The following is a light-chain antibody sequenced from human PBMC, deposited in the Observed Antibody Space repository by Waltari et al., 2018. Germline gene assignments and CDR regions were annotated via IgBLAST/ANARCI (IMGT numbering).Light chain of an antibody. V-gene: IGLV2-11*01. Sequence: QSALTQPRSVSGSPGQSVTISCTGARSAVGDYEYVPWYQQHPGKVPKLLIFDVYKRPSGVPDRFSGSKSGNTASLTISGLQPEDEADYHCCSYVGASTFVFGGGTKLTVL. CDR1: RSAVGDYEY. J-gene: IGLJ2*01. CDR2: DVY. CDR3: CSYVGASTFV.